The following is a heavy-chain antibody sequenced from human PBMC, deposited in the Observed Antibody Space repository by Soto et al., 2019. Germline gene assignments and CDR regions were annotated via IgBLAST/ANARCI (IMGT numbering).Heavy chain of an antibody. J-gene: IGHJ6*02. CDR3: ARGRGYSGDDHYYYFDMDV. V-gene: IGHV1-69*01. D-gene: IGHD5-12*01. Sequence: QVQLVQSGAEVKKPGSSVKVSCKASGGTFNNYPITWVRQAPGQGLEWMGGSIPIFGTANYAQKFQGRVTITGDESTSTAYMELSSLRSEDTAVYYCARGRGYSGDDHYYYFDMDVWGQGTKVTVSS. CDR2: SIPIFGTA. CDR1: GGTFNNYP.